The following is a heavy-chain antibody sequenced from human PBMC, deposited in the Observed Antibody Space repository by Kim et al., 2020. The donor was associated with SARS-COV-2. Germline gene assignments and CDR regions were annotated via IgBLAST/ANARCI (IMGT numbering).Heavy chain of an antibody. J-gene: IGHJ1*01. Sequence: GGSLRLFCAASGFTFSSYWMSWVRQAPGKGLEWVANIKQDGSEKYYVDSVKGRFTISRDNAKNSLYLQMNSLRAEDTAVYYCARSRFWSGYYEYFQHWGQGTLVTVSS. CDR2: IKQDGSEK. D-gene: IGHD3-3*01. CDR3: ARSRFWSGYYEYFQH. CDR1: GFTFSSYW. V-gene: IGHV3-7*01.